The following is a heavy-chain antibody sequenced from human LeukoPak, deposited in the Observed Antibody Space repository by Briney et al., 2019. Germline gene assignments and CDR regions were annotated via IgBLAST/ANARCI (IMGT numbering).Heavy chain of an antibody. J-gene: IGHJ3*02. CDR2: ILSGGST. CDR3: TKGLYNTLDAFDI. V-gene: IGHV3-23*01. D-gene: IGHD3-16*02. CDR1: GFTFSIYA. Sequence: GGSLRLSCAASGFTFSIYAMNWVRQAPGKGLEWVAVILSGGSTFYADSAKGRFTISRDNSKNTLYLQMNGLRAGDTALYYCTKGLYNTLDAFDIWGQGTMVTVSS.